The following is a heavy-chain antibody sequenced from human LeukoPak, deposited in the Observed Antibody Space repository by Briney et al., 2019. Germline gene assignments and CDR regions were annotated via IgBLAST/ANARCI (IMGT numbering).Heavy chain of an antibody. D-gene: IGHD6-6*01. CDR2: INDNGGST. Sequence: GGSLRLSCAASGFAFSSYAMIWVRQAPGKGLEWVSTINDNGGSTYYADSVKGRFTISRDNPKNTLYLQLNSLRADDTGAYYCAKLVGSRSSPDYWGQGTLVTVSS. CDR3: AKLVGSRSSPDY. J-gene: IGHJ4*02. V-gene: IGHV3-23*01. CDR1: GFAFSSYA.